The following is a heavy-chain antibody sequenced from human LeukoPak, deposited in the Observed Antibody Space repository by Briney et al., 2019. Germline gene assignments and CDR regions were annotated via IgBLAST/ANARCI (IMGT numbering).Heavy chain of an antibody. D-gene: IGHD2-21*01. CDR1: GFALRNYG. V-gene: IGHV3-30*02. CDR2: IRHDENDK. CDR3: AKDEGIRCLNGDCPFDH. Sequence: GGSLRLSCAVSGFALRNYGMHWVRQAPGKGLEWVAYIRHDENDKYHVEGRFTISRDNSKNTLFLQMNSLRPEDTAVYYCAKDEGIRCLNGDCPFDHWGQGILVTVSP. J-gene: IGHJ4*02.